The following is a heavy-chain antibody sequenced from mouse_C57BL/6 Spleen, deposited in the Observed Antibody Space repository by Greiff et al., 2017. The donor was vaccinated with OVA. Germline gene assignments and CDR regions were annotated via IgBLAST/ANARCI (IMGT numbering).Heavy chain of an antibody. J-gene: IGHJ3*01. Sequence: QVQLQQPGAELVMPGASVKLSCKASGYTFTSYWMHWVKQRPGQGLEWIGEIDPYDSYTNYNQKFKGKSTLTVDKSSSTAYMQLSSLSSEDSAVYYCASNLLGWFAYWGQGTLVTVSA. V-gene: IGHV1-69*01. CDR2: IDPYDSYT. D-gene: IGHD4-1*01. CDR1: GYTFTSYW. CDR3: ASNLLGWFAY.